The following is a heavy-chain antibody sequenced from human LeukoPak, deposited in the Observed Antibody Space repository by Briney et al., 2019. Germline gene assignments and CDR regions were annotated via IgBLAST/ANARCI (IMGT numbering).Heavy chain of an antibody. CDR2: IYYSGST. V-gene: IGHV4-39*01. CDR1: GGSISSSSYY. CDR3: ARVGVGSWLTYTSLIDY. D-gene: IGHD6-13*01. J-gene: IGHJ4*02. Sequence: PSETLSLTCTVSGGSISSSSYYWGWIRQPPGKGLEWIGSIYYSGSTYYNPSLKSRVTISVDTSKNQFSLKLSSVTAADTAVYYCARVGVGSWLTYTSLIDYWGQGTLVTVSS.